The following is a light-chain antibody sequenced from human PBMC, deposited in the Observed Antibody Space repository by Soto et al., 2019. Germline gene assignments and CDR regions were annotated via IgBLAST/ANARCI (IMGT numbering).Light chain of an antibody. CDR1: QSVLYSSNNKNY. Sequence: IVMTQSPDSLAVSLGERATINCKSSQSVLYSSNNKNYLAWYQQKPGQPPKLLIYWASTRESGVPDRFSGSGSATDFTLTISSLQAEDVAVYYCQQYYSTRGTVGQGTKVEIK. V-gene: IGKV4-1*01. J-gene: IGKJ1*01. CDR3: QQYYSTRGT. CDR2: WAS.